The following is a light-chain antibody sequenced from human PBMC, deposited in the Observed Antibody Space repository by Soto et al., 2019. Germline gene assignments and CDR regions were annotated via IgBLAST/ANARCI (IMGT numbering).Light chain of an antibody. Sequence: DIPMTQSPSTLSASVGDRVTITCRASQSISSWLAWYQQKPGKAPKLLIYKASSLESGVPSRFSGSGSGTEFTLTISSLQPDDFATYYCQQYNFYPWTFGQGTKVEIK. CDR1: QSISSW. CDR3: QQYNFYPWT. V-gene: IGKV1-5*03. J-gene: IGKJ1*01. CDR2: KAS.